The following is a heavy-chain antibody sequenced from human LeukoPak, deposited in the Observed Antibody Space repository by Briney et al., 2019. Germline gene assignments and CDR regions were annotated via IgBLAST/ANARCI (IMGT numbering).Heavy chain of an antibody. D-gene: IGHD1-26*01. CDR3: AKDPPNRGGSYSHLGYYFDY. J-gene: IGHJ4*02. Sequence: GGSLRLSCAASGFTFSSYGMHWVRQAPGKGLEWVAFIRYDGSNKYYADSVKGRFTISRDNSKNTLYLQMNSLRAEDTAVYYCAKDPPNRGGSYSHLGYYFDYWGQGTLVTVSS. CDR2: IRYDGSNK. CDR1: GFTFSSYG. V-gene: IGHV3-30*02.